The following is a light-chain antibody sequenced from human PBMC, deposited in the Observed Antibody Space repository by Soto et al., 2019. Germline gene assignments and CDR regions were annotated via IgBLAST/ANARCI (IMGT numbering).Light chain of an antibody. J-gene: IGLJ7*01. V-gene: IGLV2-14*03. CDR3: SSYTSSSVPV. CDR2: DVS. CDR1: SSDVGGYDY. Sequence: QSALTQPASVSGSPGQSIATSCTGTSSDVGGYDYVSWYQHHPGKAPKLMIYDVSNRPSGVSNRFSGSKSGNTASLTISGLQAEDEADYYCSSYTSSSVPVFGGGTQLTVL.